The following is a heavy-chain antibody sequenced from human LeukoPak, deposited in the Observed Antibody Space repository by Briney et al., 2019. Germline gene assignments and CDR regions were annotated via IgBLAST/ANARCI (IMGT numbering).Heavy chain of an antibody. J-gene: IGHJ4*02. CDR3: ARGSFPAYDYVWGSYRPFDY. Sequence: PGGSLRLSCAASGFTFSSYEMNWVRQAPGKGLEWVSYISSSGSTIYYADSVKGRFTISRDNAKNSLCLQMNSLRAKDTAVYYCARGSFPAYDYVWGSYRPFDYWGQGTLVTVSS. CDR1: GFTFSSYE. V-gene: IGHV3-48*03. D-gene: IGHD3-16*02. CDR2: ISSSGSTI.